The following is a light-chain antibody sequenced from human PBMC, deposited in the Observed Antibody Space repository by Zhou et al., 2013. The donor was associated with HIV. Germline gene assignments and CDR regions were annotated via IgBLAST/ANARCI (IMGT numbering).Light chain of an antibody. CDR3: HQFNSYPFT. J-gene: IGKJ3*01. Sequence: DIQMTQSPSSLSASVGDRVTITCRASQDIRKSLAWIQQRPGKAPELLIYGASALQSGVPSRFSGSGSATEFTLTISSLQPEDFATYYCHQFNSYPFTFGPGTEVDI. CDR2: GAS. V-gene: IGKV1-16*01. CDR1: QDIRKS.